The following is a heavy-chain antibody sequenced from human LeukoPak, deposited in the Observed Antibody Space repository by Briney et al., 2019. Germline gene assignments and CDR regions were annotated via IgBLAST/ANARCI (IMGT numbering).Heavy chain of an antibody. CDR1: GYTFTAYY. CDR2: INPDSGGT. V-gene: IGHV1-2*02. D-gene: IGHD1-26*01. CDR3: ASARDSGSSPSPFDY. Sequence: GASVKVSCKASGYTFTAYYMHWVRQAPGQGLEWMGWINPDSGGTNYSQRFQGRVSMTRATSISTAYMDLSRLTSDDTAVYYCASARDSGSSPSPFDYWGQGTLVTVSS. J-gene: IGHJ4*02.